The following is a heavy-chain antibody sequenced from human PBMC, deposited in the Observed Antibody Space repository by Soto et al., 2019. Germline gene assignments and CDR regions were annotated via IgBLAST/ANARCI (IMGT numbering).Heavy chain of an antibody. V-gene: IGHV3-48*04. CDR1: GFNLRPYH. CDR2: VNAGSMTI. D-gene: IGHD4-17*01. Sequence: PGGSLRLSYAASGFNLRPYHMDWFRQAPWKGLEGVAYVNAGSMTIHYADSVRGRFTIPRDNAKNSLYLQMDTLRAEDTVVYYCARDGSTETTNSHFAMDVWGQGPPVTVSS. CDR3: ARDGSTETTNSHFAMDV. J-gene: IGHJ6*02.